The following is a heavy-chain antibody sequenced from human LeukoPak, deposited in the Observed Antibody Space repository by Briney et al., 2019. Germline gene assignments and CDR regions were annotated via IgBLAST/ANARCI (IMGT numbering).Heavy chain of an antibody. V-gene: IGHV1-46*01. J-gene: IGHJ6*02. CDR3: ARDYGSGRMRPYYYYGMDV. D-gene: IGHD3-10*01. CDR2: INPSGGST. Sequence: GASVKVSCKASGYTFTSYYMHWVRQAPGQGLEWMGIINPSGGSTSYAQKFQGRVTMTRDTSTSTVYMELSSLRSEDTAVYYCARDYGSGRMRPYYYYGMDVWGQGTTVTVSS. CDR1: GYTFTSYY.